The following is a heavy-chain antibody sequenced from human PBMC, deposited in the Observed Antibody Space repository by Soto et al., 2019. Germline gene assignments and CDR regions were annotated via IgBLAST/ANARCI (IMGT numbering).Heavy chain of an antibody. Sequence: GGSLRLSCAASGFTFSSYAMHWVRQAPGKGLEWVAVISYDGSNKYYADSVKGRFTISRDNSKNTLYLQMNSLRAEDTAVYYCASYCSSTSCPDKYGMDVWGQGTTVTVSS. V-gene: IGHV3-30-3*01. CDR2: ISYDGSNK. D-gene: IGHD2-2*01. CDR3: ASYCSSTSCPDKYGMDV. CDR1: GFTFSSYA. J-gene: IGHJ6*02.